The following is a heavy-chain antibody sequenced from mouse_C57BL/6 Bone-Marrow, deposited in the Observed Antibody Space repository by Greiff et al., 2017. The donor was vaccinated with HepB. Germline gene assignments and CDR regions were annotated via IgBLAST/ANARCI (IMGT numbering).Heavy chain of an antibody. J-gene: IGHJ1*03. Sequence: EVQLVESGAELVRPGASVKLSCTASGFNIKDDYMHWVKQRPEQGLEWIGWIDPENGDTEYASKFQGKATITADTSSNTAYLQLSSLTSEDTAVYYCTTYGSSSYWYFDVWGTGTTVTVSS. D-gene: IGHD1-1*01. CDR2: IDPENGDT. CDR1: GFNIKDDY. CDR3: TTYGSSSYWYFDV. V-gene: IGHV14-4*01.